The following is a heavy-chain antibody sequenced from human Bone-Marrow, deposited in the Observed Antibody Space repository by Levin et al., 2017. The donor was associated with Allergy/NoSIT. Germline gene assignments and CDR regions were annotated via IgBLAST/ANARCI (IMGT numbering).Heavy chain of an antibody. J-gene: IGHJ4*02. D-gene: IGHD5-24*01. CDR2: IIPMFGAT. CDR3: ARDEGIGLEISS. V-gene: IGHV1-69*01. CDR1: GGTFKSYT. Sequence: KISCKDSGGTFKSYTFSWVRLAPGQGLEWMGGIIPMFGATNYAEKFRGRVTITADDSTMTVYMEVNSLRVEDTAVYYCARDEGIGLEISSWGQGTRVTVAS.